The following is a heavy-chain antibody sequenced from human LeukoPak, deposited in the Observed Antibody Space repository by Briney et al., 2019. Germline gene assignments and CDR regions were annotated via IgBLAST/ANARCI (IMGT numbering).Heavy chain of an antibody. CDR2: IFYGGST. CDR1: GGSIYSSNSY. Sequence: PSETLSLTCTVSGGSIYSSNSYWAWIRQSPGQGLEWIGSIFYGGSTFYNPSLKRRATISVDTSKNQFSLNLTSVTAADTAVYFCARHSWVNGYFDFWGQGTLVTVSS. V-gene: IGHV4-39*07. D-gene: IGHD2-15*01. CDR3: ARHSWVNGYFDF. J-gene: IGHJ4*02.